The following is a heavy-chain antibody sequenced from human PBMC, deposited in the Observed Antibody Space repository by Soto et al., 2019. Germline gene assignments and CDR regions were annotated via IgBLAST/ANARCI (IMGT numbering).Heavy chain of an antibody. V-gene: IGHV1-58*01. CDR2: IVVGSGNT. J-gene: IGHJ5*02. Sequence: ASVKVSCKASGFTFTSSAVQWVRQARGQRLEWIGWIVVGSGNTNYAQKFQERVTITRDMSTSTAYMELRSLRSDDTAVYYCARDSLITMIVVGLPGGHWFDPWGQGTLVTVSS. CDR3: ARDSLITMIVVGLPGGHWFDP. D-gene: IGHD3-22*01. CDR1: GFTFTSSA.